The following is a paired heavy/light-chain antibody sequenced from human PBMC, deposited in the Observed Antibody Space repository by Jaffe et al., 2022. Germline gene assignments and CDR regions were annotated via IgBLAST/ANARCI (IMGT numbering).Heavy chain of an antibody. Sequence: QVQLQQWGAGLLKPSETLSLTCTVYGRSFSGFYWSWVRQSPGKGLEWIVEISHSGSTRYNPSLQSRVTISLDTSKTQFSLWLSSVTAADTAVYYCAMVDTAMVPNDYWGQGTLVTVSS. CDR2: ISHSGST. J-gene: IGHJ4*02. D-gene: IGHD5-18*01. CDR1: GRSFSGFY. V-gene: IGHV4-34*01. CDR3: AMVDTAMVPNDY.
Light chain of an antibody. CDR3: QQYNTYPLT. CDR2: HAS. CDR1: QGISND. Sequence: DIQMTQSPSSLSASVGDRVTITCRASQGISNDLAWFQQKPGKAPQALIYHASSLRSGVPSKFSGSGSGTDFTLTISSLQPEDFATYYCQQYNTYPLTFGGGTKVELK. J-gene: IGKJ4*01. V-gene: IGKV1-16*02.